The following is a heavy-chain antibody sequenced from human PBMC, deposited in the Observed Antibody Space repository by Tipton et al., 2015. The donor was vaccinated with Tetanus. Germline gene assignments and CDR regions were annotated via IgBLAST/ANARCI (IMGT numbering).Heavy chain of an antibody. Sequence: SLRLSCAASGFTVSTNYMTWVRQAPGRGLEWVSSISGRSSNIYYVDSVKGRFTISRDNSKNTLYLQMNSLRVEDTAVYYCAKDQGPDYGDQLEYWGQGILVTVSS. CDR3: AKDQGPDYGDQLEY. D-gene: IGHD4-17*01. CDR2: ISGRSSNI. CDR1: GFTVSTNY. V-gene: IGHV3-23*01. J-gene: IGHJ4*02.